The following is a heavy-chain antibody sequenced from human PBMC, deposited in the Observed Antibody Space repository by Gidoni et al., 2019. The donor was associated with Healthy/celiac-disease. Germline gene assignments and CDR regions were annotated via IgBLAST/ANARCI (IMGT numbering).Heavy chain of an antibody. V-gene: IGHV4-39*01. CDR3: ARQVLRFLEWSPDWFDP. J-gene: IGHJ5*02. CDR2: IYYSGST. D-gene: IGHD3-3*01. Sequence: QLQLQESGPGLVKPSETLSLTCTVSGGSISSSSYYWGWIRQPPGKGLEWIGSIYYSGSTYYNPSLKSRVTISVDTSKNQFSLKLSSVTAADTAVYYCARQVLRFLEWSPDWFDPWGQGTLVTVSS. CDR1: GGSISSSSYY.